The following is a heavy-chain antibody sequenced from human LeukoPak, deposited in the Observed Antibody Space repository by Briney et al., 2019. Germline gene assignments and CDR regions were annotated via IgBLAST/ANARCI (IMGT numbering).Heavy chain of an antibody. J-gene: IGHJ4*02. V-gene: IGHV3-23*01. Sequence: PGGSLRLSCAASGFTFSSYAMSWVRQAPGKGLEWVSAISGSGGSTYYADSVKGRFTISRDNAKNSLYLQMNSLRAEDTAVYYCARGLYYDSIPFPFDYWGQGTLVTVSS. CDR2: ISGSGGST. D-gene: IGHD3-22*01. CDR3: ARGLYYDSIPFPFDY. CDR1: GFTFSSYA.